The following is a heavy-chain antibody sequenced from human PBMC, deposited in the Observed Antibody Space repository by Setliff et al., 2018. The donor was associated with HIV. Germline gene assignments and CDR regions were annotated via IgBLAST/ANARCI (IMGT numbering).Heavy chain of an antibody. J-gene: IGHJ4*02. CDR2: ISAYNGNT. V-gene: IGHV1-18*01. D-gene: IGHD6-13*01. Sequence: ASVKVSCNASGYTFTSYGISWVRQAPGQGLEWMGWISAYNGNTNYAQKLQGRVTMTTDTSTSTAYMELSSLRSDDTAVYYCARDSDIAAAGPSDYWGQGTLVTV. CDR1: GYTFTSYG. CDR3: ARDSDIAAAGPSDY.